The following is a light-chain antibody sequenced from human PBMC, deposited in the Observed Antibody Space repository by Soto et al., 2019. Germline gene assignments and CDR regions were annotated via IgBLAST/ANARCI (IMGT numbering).Light chain of an antibody. CDR3: SSYTTSSTLL. V-gene: IGLV2-14*03. J-gene: IGLJ2*01. CDR1: SSDVGAYDF. CDR2: DVT. Sequence: QSALTQPASVSGSPGQSITISCTGTSSDVGAYDFVSWHQHHPGKAPKLLIYDVTSRPSGVSDRFSGSKSGNTASLTISGLQAEDEADYYCSSYTTSSTLLFGGGTKL.